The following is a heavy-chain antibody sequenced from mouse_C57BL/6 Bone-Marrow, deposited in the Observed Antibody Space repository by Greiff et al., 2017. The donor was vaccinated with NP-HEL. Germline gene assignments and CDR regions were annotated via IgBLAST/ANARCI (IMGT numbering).Heavy chain of an antibody. J-gene: IGHJ2*01. CDR3: DPGDYFDY. Sequence: VHVKQSVAELVRPGASVKLSCTASGFNIKNTYMHWVKQRPEQGLEWIGRIAPANGNTKYAPKFQGKATITADTSSNTAYLQLRSLTSEDTAIYYCDPGDYFDYWGQGTTLTVSS. V-gene: IGHV14-3*01. CDR2: IAPANGNT. CDR1: GFNIKNTY.